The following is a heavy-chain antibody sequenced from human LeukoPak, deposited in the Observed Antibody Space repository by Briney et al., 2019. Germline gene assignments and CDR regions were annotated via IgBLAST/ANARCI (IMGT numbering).Heavy chain of an antibody. J-gene: IGHJ6*03. V-gene: IGHV1-69*05. D-gene: IGHD6-6*01. CDR2: IIPIFGTA. Sequence: SVKVSWKASGGTFSSYAISWVRQAPGQGLEWMGGIIPIFGTANYAQKFQGRVTITTDESTSTAYMELSSLRSEDTAVYYCAREDSSSSGYYYMDVWGKGTTVTVSS. CDR1: GGTFSSYA. CDR3: AREDSSSSGYYYMDV.